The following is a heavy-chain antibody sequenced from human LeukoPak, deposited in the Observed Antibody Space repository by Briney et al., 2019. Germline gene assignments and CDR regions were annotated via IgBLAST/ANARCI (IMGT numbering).Heavy chain of an antibody. Sequence: PGGSLRLSCAASGFTFDEYGMSWVRQAPGKGLEWVSGMDWNGGSTGDADSVKGRFTISRDNAKNYMYLQMNSLRAEDTALYYCARRPGDGIWHIDYWGQGTLVTVSS. CDR1: GFTFDEYG. V-gene: IGHV3-20*04. CDR2: MDWNGGST. D-gene: IGHD2-15*01. J-gene: IGHJ4*02. CDR3: ARRPGDGIWHIDY.